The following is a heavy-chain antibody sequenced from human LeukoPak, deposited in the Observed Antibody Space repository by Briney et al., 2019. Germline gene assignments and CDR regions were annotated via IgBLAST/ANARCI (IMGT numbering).Heavy chain of an antibody. D-gene: IGHD3-3*01. CDR3: ARSFRSLFAVVMDY. V-gene: IGHV1-69*05. Sequence: VASVMVSCKASGGTFSRYAISWVRQAPGQGLEWMGGIIPIFGTANYAQKFQGRVTITTDESTSTAYMELSSLRSEDTAVYYCARSFRSLFAVVMDYWGQGTLVTVSS. CDR2: IIPIFGTA. CDR1: GGTFSRYA. J-gene: IGHJ4*02.